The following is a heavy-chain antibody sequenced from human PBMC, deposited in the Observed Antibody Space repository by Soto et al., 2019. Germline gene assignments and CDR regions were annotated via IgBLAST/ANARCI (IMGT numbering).Heavy chain of an antibody. Sequence: EVQLVESGGGLVQPGGSLRLSCAASGFSFNNYWMFWVRQPPGKGLVWVSHINSDGSTRTYADSVKGRFTISRDNAKNTLNTQMNSLGAEDTALYYCVGVRRDGYNYWGQGTLVIVSS. J-gene: IGHJ1*01. CDR3: VGVRRDGYNY. D-gene: IGHD5-12*01. CDR1: GFSFNNYW. V-gene: IGHV3-74*01. CDR2: INSDGSTR.